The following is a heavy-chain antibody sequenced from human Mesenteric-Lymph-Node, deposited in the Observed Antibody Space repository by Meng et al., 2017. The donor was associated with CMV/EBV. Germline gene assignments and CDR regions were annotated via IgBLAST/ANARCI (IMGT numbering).Heavy chain of an antibody. J-gene: IGHJ4*02. CDR1: GGSVRSGHYY. V-gene: IGHV4-61*01. CDR2: IYYSGST. D-gene: IGHD3-9*01. Sequence: SGGSVRSGHYYWSWIRQPPGKRLEWIGYIYYSGSTNYTPSPKSRVTISVDTSKNQFSLKLSSVTAADTAVYYCARTLNYDILTGYWYWGQGTLVTVSS. CDR3: ARTLNYDILTGYWY.